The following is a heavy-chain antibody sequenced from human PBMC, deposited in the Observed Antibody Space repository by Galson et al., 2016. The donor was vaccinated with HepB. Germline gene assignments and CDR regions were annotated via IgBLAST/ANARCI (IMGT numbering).Heavy chain of an antibody. CDR2: INTNTGNP. CDR1: GYTFTSYA. V-gene: IGHV7-4-1*02. D-gene: IGHD2-21*02. J-gene: IGHJ5*02. Sequence: VKVSCKASGYTFTSYAMNWVRQAPGQGLEWMGWINTNTGNPTYAQGFTGRFVFSLDTSVTTAYLQINSLKAEDTAVYYCARDGVVTTPRANWFDPWGQGTLVTVSS. CDR3: ARDGVVTTPRANWFDP.